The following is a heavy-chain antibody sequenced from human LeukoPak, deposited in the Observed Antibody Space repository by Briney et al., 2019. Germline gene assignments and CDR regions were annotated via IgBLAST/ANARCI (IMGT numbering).Heavy chain of an antibody. CDR1: GFTFSSYG. CDR2: ISYDGSNK. V-gene: IGHV3-30*18. D-gene: IGHD2-15*01. CDR3: AKGGRRWPPTYDAFDI. J-gene: IGHJ3*02. Sequence: GGSLRLSCAASGFTFSSYGMHWVRQAPGKGLEWVAVISYDGSNKYYADSVKGRFAISRDNSKNTLYLQMNSLRAEDTAVYYCAKGGRRWPPTYDAFDIWGQGTMVTVSS.